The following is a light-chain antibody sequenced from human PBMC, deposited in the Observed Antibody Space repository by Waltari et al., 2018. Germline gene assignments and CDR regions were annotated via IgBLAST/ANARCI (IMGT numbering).Light chain of an antibody. CDR1: QDICNW. Sequence: EIQMTQSPSSVSASVGDRVTITCRASQDICNWLDWYQQKSGKAPKLLIHTVSTLQIGVPPRFSGSGSGTDFTLTISSLQPEDFATYFCQQASGLPWTFGQGTKVEIK. CDR3: QQASGLPWT. V-gene: IGKV1-12*01. J-gene: IGKJ1*01. CDR2: TVS.